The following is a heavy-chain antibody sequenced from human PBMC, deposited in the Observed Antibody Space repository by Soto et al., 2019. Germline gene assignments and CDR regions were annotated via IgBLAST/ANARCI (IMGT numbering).Heavy chain of an antibody. D-gene: IGHD1-7*01. V-gene: IGHV3-33*01. CDR2: IWYDGSNR. Sequence: QVHLVESGGGVVQPGTSLRLSCAASGFTISTHGMHWVRQAPGKGLEWVANIWYDGSNRFYADSVKGRFTISKDNSKNTLYMQMSCLRAEDTAVYYCAAATTWNFHFHYWGQGTQVTVSS. CDR3: AAATTWNFHFHY. J-gene: IGHJ4*02. CDR1: GFTISTHG.